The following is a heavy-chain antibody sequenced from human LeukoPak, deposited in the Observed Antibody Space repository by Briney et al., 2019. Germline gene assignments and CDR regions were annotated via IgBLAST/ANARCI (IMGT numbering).Heavy chain of an antibody. V-gene: IGHV3-23*01. CDR2: IRGSGGST. D-gene: IGHD3-10*01. J-gene: IGHJ3*02. CDR3: AQGVRGVIGLGAFDI. CDR1: GFTFSSYA. Sequence: PGGSLRLSCAASGFTFSSYAMSWVRQAPGKGLEWVSAIRGSGGSTYYADSVKGRFTISRDNSKNTLYLQMNSLRAEDTAVYYCAQGVRGVIGLGAFDIWGQGTMVTVSS.